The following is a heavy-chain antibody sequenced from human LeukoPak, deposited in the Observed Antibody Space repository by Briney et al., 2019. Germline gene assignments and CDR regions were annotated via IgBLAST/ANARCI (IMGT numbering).Heavy chain of an antibody. J-gene: IGHJ6*03. CDR3: AKDKGSGWNYYYYYMDV. CDR2: ISGDGGST. V-gene: IGHV3-43*02. D-gene: IGHD6-19*01. CDR1: GFTFDDYA. Sequence: GGSLRLSCAASGFTFDDYAMHWVRQAPGKGLEWVSLISGDGGSTYYADSVKGRFTISRDNSKNSLYLQMNSLRTEDTALYYCAKDKGSGWNYYYYYMDVWGKGTTVTVSS.